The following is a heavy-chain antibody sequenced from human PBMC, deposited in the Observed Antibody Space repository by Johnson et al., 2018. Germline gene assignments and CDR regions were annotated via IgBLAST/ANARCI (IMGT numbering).Heavy chain of an antibody. CDR3: ARDLWFGESAGYMDV. CDR1: GFTFSSYA. CDR2: ISYEGSNK. Sequence: QVQLVQSGGGVVQPGRSLRLSCAASGFTFSSYAMHWVRQAPGKGLEWVAVISYEGSNKYYADYVKGRFTISRDNSKNTLYLQMNSLRAEDTAVYYCARDLWFGESAGYMDVWGKGTTVTVSS. D-gene: IGHD3-10*01. V-gene: IGHV3-30-3*01. J-gene: IGHJ6*03.